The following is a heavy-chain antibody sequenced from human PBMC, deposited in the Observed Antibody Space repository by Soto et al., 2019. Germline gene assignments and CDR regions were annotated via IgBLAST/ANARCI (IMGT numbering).Heavy chain of an antibody. CDR3: AKDSGSYHEFDY. J-gene: IGHJ4*02. V-gene: IGHV3-9*01. CDR1: GFTFDDYA. D-gene: IGHD1-26*01. CDR2: ISWNSGSI. Sequence: LRLSCAASGFTFDDYAMHWVRQAPGKGLEWVSGISWNSGSIGYADSVKGRFTISRDNAKNSLYLQMNSLRAEDTALYYCAKDSGSYHEFDYWGQGTLVTVSS.